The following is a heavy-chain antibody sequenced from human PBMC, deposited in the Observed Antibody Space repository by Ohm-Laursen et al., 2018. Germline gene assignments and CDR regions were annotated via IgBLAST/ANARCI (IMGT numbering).Heavy chain of an antibody. Sequence: SLRLSCAASGFTFSSYSMNWVRQAPGKGLEWVSSISSSSSYIYYADSVKGRFTISRDNAKNSLYLQMNGLRAEDTAVYYCAREFGLGEPSDYWGQGTLVTVSS. CDR3: AREFGLGEPSDY. CDR1: GFTFSSYS. J-gene: IGHJ4*02. D-gene: IGHD3-16*01. CDR2: ISSSSSYI. V-gene: IGHV3-21*01.